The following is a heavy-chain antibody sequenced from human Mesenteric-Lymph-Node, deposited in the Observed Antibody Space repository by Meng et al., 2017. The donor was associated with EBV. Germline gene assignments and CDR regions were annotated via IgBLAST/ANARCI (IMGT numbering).Heavy chain of an antibody. Sequence: QVQLQQSGPGLVKPSQTLSLTLPFPGDSVSSNSAAWNWIRQSPSRGLEWLGRTYYRSKWYNDYAVSVKSRITINPDTSKNQFSLQLNSVTPEDTAVYYCASSRPLAGNWNYHYWGQGTLVNVSS. J-gene: IGHJ4*02. CDR1: GDSVSSNSAA. V-gene: IGHV6-1*01. CDR2: TYYRSKWYN. D-gene: IGHD1-7*01. CDR3: ASSRPLAGNWNYHY.